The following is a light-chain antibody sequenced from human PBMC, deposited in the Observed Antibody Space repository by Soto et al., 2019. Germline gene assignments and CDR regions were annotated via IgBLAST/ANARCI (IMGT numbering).Light chain of an antibody. V-gene: IGKV3-20*01. J-gene: IGKJ1*01. CDR3: QQFDGSLWT. CDR2: DAS. CDR1: QSVTSTH. Sequence: IVLTQSPGTLSLSPGERATLSCRSSQSVTSTHLAWYQQKPGQAPRLXIYDASTRATGIPDRFSGSGSGTDFTLTISRLEPEDFAVYCCQQFDGSLWTFGPGTKVDIK.